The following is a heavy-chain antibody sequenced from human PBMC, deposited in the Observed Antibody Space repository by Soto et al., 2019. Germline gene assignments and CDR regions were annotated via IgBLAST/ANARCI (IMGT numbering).Heavy chain of an antibody. J-gene: IGHJ4*02. CDR3: ASGGSGSGPFTWELPDH. CDR2: ITPFSGDV. Sequence: QLQLVQSGAEVKKTGSTVTVSCKALGNTFTYRYLHWVRQAPGQALEWMGWITPFSGDVHYAQKFQERVTITRDSSINTAYMRMSSLRFEDTAMYYCASGGSGSGPFTWELPDHWGQGTLVTVSS. D-gene: IGHD1-26*01. CDR1: GNTFTYRY. V-gene: IGHV1-45*02.